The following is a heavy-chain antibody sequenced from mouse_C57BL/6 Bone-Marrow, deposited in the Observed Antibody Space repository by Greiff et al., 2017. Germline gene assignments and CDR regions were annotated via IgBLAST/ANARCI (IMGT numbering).Heavy chain of an antibody. CDR1: GFNIKDDY. J-gene: IGHJ4*01. Sequence: VQLQQSGAELVRPGASVKLSCTASGFNIKDDYMHWVKQRPEQGLEWIGWIDPENGDTEYASKFQGKATITADTSSNTAYLQLSSLTSEDTAVYYCTSCGNYVDYAMDYWGQGTSVTVSS. D-gene: IGHD2-1*01. V-gene: IGHV14-4*01. CDR2: IDPENGDT. CDR3: TSCGNYVDYAMDY.